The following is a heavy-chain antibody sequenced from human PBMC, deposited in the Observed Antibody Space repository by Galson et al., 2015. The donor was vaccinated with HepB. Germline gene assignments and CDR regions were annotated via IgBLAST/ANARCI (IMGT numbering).Heavy chain of an antibody. CDR3: ARAKSGYDLEGSNWKKPINYYYYGMDV. CDR1: GFTVSSNY. D-gene: IGHD5-12*01. V-gene: IGHV3-53*01. CDR2: IYSGGST. Sequence: SLRLSCAASGFTVSSNYMSWVRQAPGKGLEWVSVIYSGGSTYYADSVKGRFTISRDNSKNTLYLQMNSLRAEDTAVYYCARAKSGYDLEGSNWKKPINYYYYGMDVWGQGTTVTVSS. J-gene: IGHJ6*02.